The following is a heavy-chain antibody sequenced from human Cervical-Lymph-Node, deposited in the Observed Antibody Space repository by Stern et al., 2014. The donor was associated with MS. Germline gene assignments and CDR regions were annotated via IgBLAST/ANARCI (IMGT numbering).Heavy chain of an antibody. J-gene: IGHJ4*02. Sequence: QVQLQESGPGLLKPSETLSLICSVSGGSVTSSSYYWSWVRQFPGKGLEWIGHVHFSGKTSYNPSLKSRATISVDTSKNQFSLRLDSVTAADTAVYYCVRDGLTGSDYWGQGTLVAVSS. D-gene: IGHD1-20*01. V-gene: IGHV4-61*01. CDR1: GGSVTSSSYY. CDR3: VRDGLTGSDY. CDR2: VHFSGKT.